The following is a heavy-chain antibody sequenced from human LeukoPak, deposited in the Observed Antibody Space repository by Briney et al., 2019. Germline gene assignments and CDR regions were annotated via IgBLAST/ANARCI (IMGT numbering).Heavy chain of an antibody. CDR3: ARAQGYGDYLAYFDY. D-gene: IGHD4-17*01. V-gene: IGHV3-11*04. J-gene: IGHJ4*02. CDR1: GFTFSDYY. Sequence: GSLRLSCAASGFTFSDYYMSWIRQAPGKGLGWVSYISSSGSTIYYADSVKGRFTISRDNAKNSLYLQMNSLRAEDTAVYYCARAQGYGDYLAYFDYWGQGTLVTVSS. CDR2: ISSSGSTI.